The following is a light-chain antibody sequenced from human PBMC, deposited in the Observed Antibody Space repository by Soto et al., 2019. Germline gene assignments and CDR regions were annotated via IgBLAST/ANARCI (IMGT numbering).Light chain of an antibody. CDR1: QNVYTD. V-gene: IGKV3-15*01. CDR2: GAS. Sequence: EIVLTQSPATLSVSPGEGATLSCSASQNVYTDLAWYQQKPGQAPRLLIYGASTRATDMPGRFSGRGSGTEFTLTISSLQSEDFAVYNCQQYNKWPRTFGQGTKVDIK. J-gene: IGKJ2*01. CDR3: QQYNKWPRT.